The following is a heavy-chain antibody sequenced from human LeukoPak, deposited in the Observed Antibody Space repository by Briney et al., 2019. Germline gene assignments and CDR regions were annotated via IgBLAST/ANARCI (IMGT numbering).Heavy chain of an antibody. J-gene: IGHJ3*02. CDR1: GFTLSSYA. CDR3: VTDYGGSSGAFDT. V-gene: IGHV3-21*01. Sequence: GGSLRLSCTGSGFTLSSYAMNWVRRAPGQGLEWVSSISSSSSDIYYTDSVKGRFTISRDNAKNSLYLQMNSLRAEDTAVYYCVTDYGGSSGAFDTWGHGTMVTVSS. D-gene: IGHD4-23*01. CDR2: ISSSSSDI.